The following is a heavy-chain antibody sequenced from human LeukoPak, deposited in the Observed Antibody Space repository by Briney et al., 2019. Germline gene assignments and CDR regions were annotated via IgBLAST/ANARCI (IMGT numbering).Heavy chain of an antibody. CDR1: GGTFSSYA. D-gene: IGHD3-22*01. J-gene: IGHJ4*03. CDR3: VRDNDSSGPQRNYGCT. CDR2: IVTMYDTA. V-gene: IGHV1-69*06. Sequence: ASVNVPYKGSGGTFSSYAVLWGRQAPGQGLEWMGRIVTMYDTADYAQRFQSRVTITADRSTGTAFMELSSLRSEDTGIYYCVRDNDSSGPQRNYGCTWGEKTLVTVSS.